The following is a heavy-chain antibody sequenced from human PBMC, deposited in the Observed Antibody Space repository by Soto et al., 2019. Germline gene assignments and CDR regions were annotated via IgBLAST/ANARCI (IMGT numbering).Heavy chain of an antibody. Sequence: QVQLVQSGAEVKKPGSSVRVSCKASGDTFTFYSINWVRQAPGLGLEWMGRINPILSMSNYAQRFQGRVTXTXDXXTSTAYMDLSSLRSEDTAMYYCASSYGSGYRAFDYWGQGALVTVSS. V-gene: IGHV1-69*02. CDR2: INPILSMS. D-gene: IGHD3-10*01. CDR3: ASSYGSGYRAFDY. J-gene: IGHJ4*02. CDR1: GDTFTFYS.